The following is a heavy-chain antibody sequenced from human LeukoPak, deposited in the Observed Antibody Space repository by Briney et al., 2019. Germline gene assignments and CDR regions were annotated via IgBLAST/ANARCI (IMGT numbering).Heavy chain of an antibody. Sequence: SVKVSCKASGGTFSSYTISWVRQAPGQGLEWMGRIIPILGIANYAQKFQGRVTITVDKSTSTAYMELSSLRSEDTAVYYCASELSTSLYYFDYWGQGTLVTVSS. CDR1: GGTFSSYT. J-gene: IGHJ4*02. CDR2: IIPILGIA. D-gene: IGHD2-2*01. V-gene: IGHV1-69*02. CDR3: ASELSTSLYYFDY.